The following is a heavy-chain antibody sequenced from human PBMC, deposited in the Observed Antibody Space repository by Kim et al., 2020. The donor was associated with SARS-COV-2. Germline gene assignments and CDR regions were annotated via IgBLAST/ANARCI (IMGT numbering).Heavy chain of an antibody. Sequence: SETLSLTCAVYGGSFSGYYWSWIRQPPGKGLEWIGEINHSGSTNYNPSLKSRVTISVDTSKNQFSLKLSSVTAADTAVYYCARGRRAVAGIRDSYYFDYWGQGTLVTLSS. CDR1: GGSFSGYY. V-gene: IGHV4-34*01. J-gene: IGHJ4*02. CDR2: INHSGST. CDR3: ARGRRAVAGIRDSYYFDY. D-gene: IGHD6-19*01.